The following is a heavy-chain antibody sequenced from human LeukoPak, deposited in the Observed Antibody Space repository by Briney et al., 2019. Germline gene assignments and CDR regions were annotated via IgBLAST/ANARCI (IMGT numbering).Heavy chain of an antibody. CDR1: GFTFSSYA. CDR2: ISYDGNSK. CDR3: ARERIAAVGTGWFDP. Sequence: PGGSLRLSCAASGFTFSSYAMHWVRQAPVKGLEWVAVISYDGNSKYYGDSVKGRFTISRDNSKNTLYLQMSSLRAEDTALYYCARERIAAVGTGWFDPWGQGTLVTVSS. J-gene: IGHJ5*02. D-gene: IGHD6-13*01. V-gene: IGHV3-30*15.